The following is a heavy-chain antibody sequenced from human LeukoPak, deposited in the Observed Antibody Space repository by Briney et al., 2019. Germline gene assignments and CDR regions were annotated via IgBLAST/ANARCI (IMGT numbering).Heavy chain of an antibody. Sequence: ASVKVSCKASGYTFTSYDVSWVRQAPGQGLEWMGWISAYNGNTNYAQKFQDRVTMTTDTSTSTAYMELRRLRAEDTAVYYCARGSGYGQPFLFDYWGQGTLVTVSS. CDR3: ARGSGYGQPFLFDY. J-gene: IGHJ4*02. V-gene: IGHV1-18*01. CDR1: GYTFTSYD. CDR2: ISAYNGNT. D-gene: IGHD5-18*01.